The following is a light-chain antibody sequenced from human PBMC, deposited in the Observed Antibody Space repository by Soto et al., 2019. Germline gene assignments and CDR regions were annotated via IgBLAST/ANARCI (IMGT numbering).Light chain of an antibody. CDR1: SSDVGGYNE. V-gene: IGLV2-14*03. J-gene: IGLJ2*01. CDR3: SSHAAGSTLI. Sequence: QSALTQPASVSGSPGQSTTISCTGTSSDVGGYNEVSWYQQRPGKAPKLMIYDVSNRPSGVSNRFSGSKSGNTASLTISGLQAADEAYYYCSSHAAGSTLIFGGGTKLTVL. CDR2: DVS.